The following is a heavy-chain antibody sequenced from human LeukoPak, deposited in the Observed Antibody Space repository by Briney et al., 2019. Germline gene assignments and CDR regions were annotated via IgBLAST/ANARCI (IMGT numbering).Heavy chain of an antibody. CDR1: GGSISSSSYY. J-gene: IGHJ4*02. Sequence: PSETLSLSCTASGGSISSSSYYWGWIRQPPGKGLEWIGSIYYSGSTYYNPSLKSRVTISVDTSKNQFSLKLSSVTAADTAVYHTNLMITFVGTIGTDYWGQGTLVTVSS. CDR3: NLMITFVGTIGTDY. V-gene: IGHV4-39*01. D-gene: IGHD3-16*02. CDR2: IYYSGST.